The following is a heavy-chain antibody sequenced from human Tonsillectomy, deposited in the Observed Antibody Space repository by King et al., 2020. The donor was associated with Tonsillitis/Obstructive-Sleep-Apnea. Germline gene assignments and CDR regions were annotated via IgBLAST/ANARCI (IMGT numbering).Heavy chain of an antibody. V-gene: IGHV4-59*01. CDR2: IYYSGST. CDR3: ARGEGDCWSGVYYMDV. Sequence: VQLQESGPGLVKPSETLSLTCTVSGGSISSYYWSWIRQPPGKGLEWIGYIYYSGSTNYNPSLKSRVTISVDTSKNQFSLKLSSVTAADTAVYYCARGEGDCWSGVYYMDVWGKGTTVTVSS. CDR1: GGSISSYY. J-gene: IGHJ6*03. D-gene: IGHD3-3*01.